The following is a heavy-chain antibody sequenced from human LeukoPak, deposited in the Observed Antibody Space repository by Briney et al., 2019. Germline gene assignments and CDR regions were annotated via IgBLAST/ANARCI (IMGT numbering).Heavy chain of an antibody. V-gene: IGHV3-9*01. CDR2: ISWNSGSI. CDR3: AKDFLKMAPSGGWFDP. J-gene: IGHJ5*02. CDR1: GFTLSTYA. Sequence: GGSLRLSCAASGFTLSTYAMSWVRQTPGKGLEWVSGISWNSGSIGYADSVKGRFTISRDNAKNSLYLQMNSLRAEDTALYYCAKDFLKMAPSGGWFDPWGQGTLVTVSS. D-gene: IGHD5-24*01.